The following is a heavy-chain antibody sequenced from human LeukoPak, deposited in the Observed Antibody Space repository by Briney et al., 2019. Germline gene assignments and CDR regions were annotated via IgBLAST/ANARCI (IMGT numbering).Heavy chain of an antibody. CDR1: GFTFDDYG. Sequence: PGGSLRLSCAASGFTFDDYGMSWVRQVPGKGLEGVSGINWNGGSRGYADSVKGRFTISRNNSKNSLYLQMNSLRDEDTALYYCARRRSSGSYAANDVWGQGTMVTVSS. CDR2: INWNGGSR. D-gene: IGHD1-26*01. V-gene: IGHV3-20*04. CDR3: ARRRSSGSYAANDV. J-gene: IGHJ3*01.